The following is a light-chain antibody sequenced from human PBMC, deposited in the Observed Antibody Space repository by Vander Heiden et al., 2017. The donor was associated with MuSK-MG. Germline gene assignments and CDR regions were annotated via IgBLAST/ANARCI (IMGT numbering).Light chain of an antibody. CDR3: QEYNNWPPGT. CDR2: GAS. CDR1: QSVRSN. J-gene: IGKJ2*01. Sequence: EIVMTQSPATLSVSPGERATLSCRASQSVRSNLAWYQRKPGQAPRLLIYGASTRATDIPARFSGSGSGTDFTLTITSLQSEDFAVYYCQEYNNWPPGTFGQWTKLEIK. V-gene: IGKV3-15*01.